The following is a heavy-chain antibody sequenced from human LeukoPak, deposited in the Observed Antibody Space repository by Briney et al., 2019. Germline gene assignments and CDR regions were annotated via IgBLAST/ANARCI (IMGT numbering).Heavy chain of an antibody. CDR3: ARDSFETDIDY. D-gene: IGHD1-14*01. J-gene: IGHJ4*02. CDR1: GFLFSRYW. V-gene: IGHV3-7*01. CDR2: IKEDGSEK. Sequence: GGSLRLSCAPSGFLFSRYWMSWVRQAPGKGREWVANIKEDGSEKYYVESMKGRFTISRDNVKNSLYLQINSLRAEDTAVYYCARDSFETDIDYWGQGTLVTVSS.